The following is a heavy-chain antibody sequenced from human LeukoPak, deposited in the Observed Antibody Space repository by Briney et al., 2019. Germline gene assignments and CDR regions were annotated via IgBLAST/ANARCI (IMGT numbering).Heavy chain of an antibody. CDR3: ARESGGDYVWGSYRISYYDY. CDR2: INPSGGST. Sequence: ASVKVSCKASGYTFTSYYMHWVRQAPGQGLEWMGLINPSGGSTSYAQKFQGRVTMTRDTSTSTVYMELSSLRSEDTAVYYCARESGGDYVWGSYRISYYDYWGQGTLVTVSS. V-gene: IGHV1-46*01. CDR1: GYTFTSYY. D-gene: IGHD3-16*02. J-gene: IGHJ4*02.